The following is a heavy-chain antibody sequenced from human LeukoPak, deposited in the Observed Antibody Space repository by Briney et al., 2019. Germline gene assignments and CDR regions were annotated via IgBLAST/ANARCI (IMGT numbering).Heavy chain of an antibody. J-gene: IGHJ4*02. D-gene: IGHD6-19*01. V-gene: IGHV4-39*07. CDR2: INHSGST. Sequence: SETLSLTCTVSGGSISSSSYYWSWIRQPPGKGLEWIGEINHSGSTNYNPSLKSRVTISVDTSKNQFSLKLSSVTAADTAVYYCARGAYSSGWYGEFDYWGQGTLVTVSS. CDR1: GGSISSSSYY. CDR3: ARGAYSSGWYGEFDY.